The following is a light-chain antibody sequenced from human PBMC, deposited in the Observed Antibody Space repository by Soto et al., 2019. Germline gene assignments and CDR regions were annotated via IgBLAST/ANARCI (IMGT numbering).Light chain of an antibody. CDR3: MQGRHWPPT. J-gene: IGKJ1*01. CDR2: KVS. Sequence: DVVMTQSPLSLPVTLGQTASISCRSNQSLVYSDGDTYLNWFQQRPGQSPRRLMYKVSNRDAAVPDRFRSTVSGAYFSLKISRLEAEDVGVYYFMQGRHWPPTCGQGTTVE. CDR1: QSLVYSDGDTY. V-gene: IGKV2-30*01.